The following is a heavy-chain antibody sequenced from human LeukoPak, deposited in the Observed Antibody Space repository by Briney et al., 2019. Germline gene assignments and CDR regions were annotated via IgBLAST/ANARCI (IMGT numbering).Heavy chain of an antibody. V-gene: IGHV1-69*04. CDR1: GYTFTGYY. J-gene: IGHJ4*02. D-gene: IGHD3-9*01. CDR3: ARGRASITIFCL. Sequence: SVKVSCKASGYTFTGYYMHWVRQAPGQGLEWMGRIIPILGIANYAQKFQGRVTITADKSTSTAYMELSSLRSEDTAVYYCARGRASITIFCLWGRGTLVTVSS. CDR2: IIPILGIA.